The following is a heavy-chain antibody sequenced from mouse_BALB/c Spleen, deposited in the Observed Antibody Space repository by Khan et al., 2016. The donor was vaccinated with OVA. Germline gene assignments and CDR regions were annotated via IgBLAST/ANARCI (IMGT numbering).Heavy chain of an antibody. CDR1: GYTFTSYG. V-gene: IGHV9-3-1*01. CDR2: INTYTGEP. CDR3: ARPPYFSYTLDY. D-gene: IGHD2-10*01. J-gene: IGHJ4*01. Sequence: QVQLKQSGPELKKPGETVKISCKASGYTFTSYGMNWVKQSPGKALKWMGWINTYTGEPTYADDFKGRFAFSLETSASTAYLQINNLKNEETATYFCARPPYFSYTLDYWGQGTSVTVSS.